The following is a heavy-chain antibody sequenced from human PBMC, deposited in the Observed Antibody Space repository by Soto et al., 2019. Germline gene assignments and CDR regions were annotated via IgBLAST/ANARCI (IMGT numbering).Heavy chain of an antibody. Sequence: QVQLVESGGGVVQPGRSLRLSCAASGFTFSSYAMHWVRQAPGKGLEWVAVISYDGSNKYYADSVKGRFTISRDNSKNTLYLQMNSLRAEDTAVYYCARDQGKWGQGTLVTVSS. CDR1: GFTFSSYA. J-gene: IGHJ4*02. CDR3: ARDQGK. V-gene: IGHV3-30-3*01. CDR2: ISYDGSNK. D-gene: IGHD3-10*01.